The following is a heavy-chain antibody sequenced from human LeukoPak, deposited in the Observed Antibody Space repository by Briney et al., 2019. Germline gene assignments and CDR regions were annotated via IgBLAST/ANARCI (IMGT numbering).Heavy chain of an antibody. CDR3: ARVITGTIPAYYYYMDV. V-gene: IGHV4-59*12. D-gene: IGHD1-7*01. CDR1: GGSIRSYY. J-gene: IGHJ6*03. Sequence: SETLSLTXTVSGGSIRSYYWSWIRQPAGKGLEWIGYIYNSGSTNYNPSLKSRVTMSVDTSKNQFSLKLSSVTAADTAVYYCARVITGTIPAYYYYMDVWGKGTTVTVSS. CDR2: IYNSGST.